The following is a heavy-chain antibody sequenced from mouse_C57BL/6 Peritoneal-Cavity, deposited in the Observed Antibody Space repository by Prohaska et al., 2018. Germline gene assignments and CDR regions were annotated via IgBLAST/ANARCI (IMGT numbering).Heavy chain of an antibody. J-gene: IGHJ2*01. CDR1: GFSLPSSA. CDR2: IWTGGGT. V-gene: IGHV2-9-1*01. Sequence: QVQLKESGPGLVAPSQSLSLTCTVSGFSLPSSAISWVRQPPGKGLEWVGVIWTGGGTNYKSALKARLSISKDNYKSQVFLKMNSLQTDDTARYYCARYDYDPGFDYWGQGTTLTVSS. CDR3: ARYDYDPGFDY. D-gene: IGHD2-4*01.